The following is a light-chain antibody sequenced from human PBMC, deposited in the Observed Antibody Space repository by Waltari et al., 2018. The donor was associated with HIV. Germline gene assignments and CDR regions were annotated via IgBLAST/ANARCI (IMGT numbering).Light chain of an antibody. CDR2: KNN. V-gene: IGLV1-44*01. CDR3: AAWADSLNGPV. CDR1: NSTIGSNT. J-gene: IGLJ3*02. Sequence: QSVPIPPPSASGTHGQRVSIPFSGSNSTIGSNTIHWYHYIPGTAPKLLIYKNNQRPAGVPDRFSGSKSGTSASLAISGLQSEDEADYFCAAWADSLNGPVFGGGTKLTVL.